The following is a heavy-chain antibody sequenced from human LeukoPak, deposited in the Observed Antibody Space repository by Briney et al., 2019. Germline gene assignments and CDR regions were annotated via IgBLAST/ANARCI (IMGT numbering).Heavy chain of an antibody. J-gene: IGHJ3*02. CDR3: ARVLDSSSWYEGNDAFDI. CDR2: INPNSGGT. D-gene: IGHD6-13*01. Sequence: ASVKVSCKASGYTFTGYYMHWVRQAPGQGLEWMGWINPNSGGTNCAQKFQGRVTMTRDTSISTAYMELSRLRSDDTAVYYCARVLDSSSWYEGNDAFDIWGQGTMVTVYS. V-gene: IGHV1-2*02. CDR1: GYTFTGYY.